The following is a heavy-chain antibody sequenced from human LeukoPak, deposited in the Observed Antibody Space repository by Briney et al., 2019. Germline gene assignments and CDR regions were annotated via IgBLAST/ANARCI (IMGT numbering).Heavy chain of an antibody. CDR1: GGSFSGYY. V-gene: IGHV4-59*01. Sequence: SETLSLTCAVYGGSFSGYYWSWIRQPPGKGLEWIGYIYSSGSTNYNPSLKSRVTISVDTSKNQFSLKLTSVTAADTAVYYCARAGGRYSGYGNWGQGTLVTVSS. CDR3: ARAGGRYSGYGN. J-gene: IGHJ4*02. CDR2: IYSSGST. D-gene: IGHD5-12*01.